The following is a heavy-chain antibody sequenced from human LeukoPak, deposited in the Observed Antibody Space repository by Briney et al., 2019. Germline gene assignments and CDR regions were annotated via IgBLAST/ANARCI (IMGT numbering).Heavy chain of an antibody. J-gene: IGHJ4*02. D-gene: IGHD5-18*01. Sequence: ASVKVSCKVSGYTLTELSMHWVRQAPGKGLEWMGGFDPEDGETIHAQKFQGRVTVTEDTSTDTAYMELSSLRSEDTAVYYCATQRGYSYGYDGRAYYFDYWGQGTLVTVSS. V-gene: IGHV1-24*01. CDR3: ATQRGYSYGYDGRAYYFDY. CDR1: GYTLTELS. CDR2: FDPEDGET.